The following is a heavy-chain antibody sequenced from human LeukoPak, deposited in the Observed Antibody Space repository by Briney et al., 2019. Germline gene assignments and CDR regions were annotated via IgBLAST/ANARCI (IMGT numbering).Heavy chain of an antibody. CDR2: ISWNSGTI. Sequence: GGSLRLSCAASGFTFDDYAMHWVRHAPGKGLECVSGISWNSGTIGHADSVRGRFTISRDNAKNSLYLQMTSLRADDTGLYYCARGLEKGYSFGIDYWGQGTLVTVSS. D-gene: IGHD5-18*01. CDR1: GFTFDDYA. J-gene: IGHJ4*02. V-gene: IGHV3-9*01. CDR3: ARGLEKGYSFGIDY.